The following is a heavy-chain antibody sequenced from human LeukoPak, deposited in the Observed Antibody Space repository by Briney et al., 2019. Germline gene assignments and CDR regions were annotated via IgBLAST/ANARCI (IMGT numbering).Heavy chain of an antibody. V-gene: IGHV4-4*09. D-gene: IGHD2-8*01. Sequence: PSETLSLTCTVSGGSISSYYWSWIRQPLGKGLEWIGYIYTSGSTNYNPSLKSRVTISVDTSKNQFSLKLSSVTAADTAVYYCARLGSGLYCTNGVCEHDYWGQGTLVTVSS. J-gene: IGHJ4*02. CDR3: ARLGSGLYCTNGVCEHDY. CDR2: IYTSGST. CDR1: GGSISSYY.